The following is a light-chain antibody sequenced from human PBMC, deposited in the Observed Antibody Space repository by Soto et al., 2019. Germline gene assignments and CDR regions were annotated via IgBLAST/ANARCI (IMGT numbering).Light chain of an antibody. Sequence: EIVLTQSPGTLSLSPGERATLSCRASQSVSSTYLAWFQQKPGQAPRLLIYGASSRATGIPDRFSGSGSGTDLTLTISRLEPEDFAVYYCQQYGTSPPDFGGGAKVEIK. CDR1: QSVSSTY. CDR2: GAS. CDR3: QQYGTSPPD. J-gene: IGKJ4*01. V-gene: IGKV3-20*01.